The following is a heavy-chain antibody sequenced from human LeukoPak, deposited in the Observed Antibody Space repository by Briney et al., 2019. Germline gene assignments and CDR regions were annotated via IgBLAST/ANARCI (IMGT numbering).Heavy chain of an antibody. D-gene: IGHD6-25*01. CDR1: GGSFSGQY. Sequence: SETLSLTCAVSGGSFSGQYWTWIRQFPGKSLEWIGEINHSGSTNYNPSLKSRVTMSKDMSKNHFSLRLSSVTAADTAIYYCARDLYNSICYDGGQGTLVTVSS. CDR3: ARDLYNSICYD. CDR2: INHSGST. V-gene: IGHV4-34*01. J-gene: IGHJ4*02.